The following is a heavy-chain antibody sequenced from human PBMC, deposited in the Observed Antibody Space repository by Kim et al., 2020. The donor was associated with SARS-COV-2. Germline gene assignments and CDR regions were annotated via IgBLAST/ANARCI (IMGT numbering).Heavy chain of an antibody. D-gene: IGHD3-9*01. CDR1: GFSLSTSGVG. CDR3: AHRRRYYDILTGYLNWFDP. V-gene: IGHV2-5*01. Sequence: SGPTLVNPTQTLTLTCTFSGFSLSTSGVGVGWIRQPPGKALEWLALIYWNDDKRYSPSLKSRLTITKDTSKNQVVLTMTNMDPVDTATYYCAHRRRYYDILTGYLNWFDPWGQGTLVTVSS. J-gene: IGHJ5*02. CDR2: IYWNDDK.